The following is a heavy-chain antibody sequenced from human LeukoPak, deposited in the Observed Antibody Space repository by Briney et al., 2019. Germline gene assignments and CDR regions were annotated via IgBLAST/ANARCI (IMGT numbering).Heavy chain of an antibody. J-gene: IGHJ4*02. CDR3: AKDGGPGYSSGWYDY. Sequence: GGSLRLSCAASAFTFSSYAMSWVRQAPGKGLEWVSAISGSGGSTYYADSVKGRFTISRDNSKNTLYLQMNSLRAEDTAVYYCAKDGGPGYSSGWYDYWGQGTLVTVSS. CDR2: ISGSGGST. V-gene: IGHV3-23*01. D-gene: IGHD6-19*01. CDR1: AFTFSSYA.